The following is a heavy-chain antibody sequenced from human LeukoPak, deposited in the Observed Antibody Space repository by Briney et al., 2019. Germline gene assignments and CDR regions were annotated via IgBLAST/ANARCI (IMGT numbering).Heavy chain of an antibody. J-gene: IGHJ4*02. CDR3: AREVRYSGYQDY. CDR2: IYYSGST. V-gene: IGHV4-61*01. CDR1: GVSVSSGSYY. D-gene: IGHD5-12*01. Sequence: SETLSLTCTVSGVSVSSGSYYWSWIRQPPGKGLEWIGYIYYSGSTYYNPSLKSRVTISVTTSKNQFSLKLSSVTAADTAVYYCAREVRYSGYQDYWGQGTLVTVSS.